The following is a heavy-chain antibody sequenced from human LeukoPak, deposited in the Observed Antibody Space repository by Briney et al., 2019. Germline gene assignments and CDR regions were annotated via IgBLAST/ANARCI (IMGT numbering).Heavy chain of an antibody. D-gene: IGHD2-21*02. V-gene: IGHV3-74*01. J-gene: IGHJ4*01. Sequence: PGGSLRLSCVASEFNFFSYGMQWVRQAPGKGLVWVSRIFTDGSTTSYEDSVKGRFTISRDNAKNTLYLEMKSLRVEDTAVYYCARELPREVTLDYWGQGTLVTVSP. CDR3: ARELPREVTLDY. CDR1: EFNFFSYG. CDR2: IFTDGSTT.